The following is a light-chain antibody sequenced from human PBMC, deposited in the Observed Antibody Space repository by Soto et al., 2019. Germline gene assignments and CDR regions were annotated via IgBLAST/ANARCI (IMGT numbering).Light chain of an antibody. V-gene: IGKV1-5*03. CDR3: QHYNSAAPYT. CDR2: RAS. Sequence: DIQMTQSPSTLSASVGDRVTITCRASQMILTWLAWFQQKPGKAPKLLIYRASTLESGVPSRFSGSGSVSAFTLTTSSLQTDDFATYYCQHYNSAAPYTCGRGTKLEMK. CDR1: QMILTW. J-gene: IGKJ2*01.